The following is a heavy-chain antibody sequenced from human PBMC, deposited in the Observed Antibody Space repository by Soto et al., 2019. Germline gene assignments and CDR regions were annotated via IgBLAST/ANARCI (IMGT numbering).Heavy chain of an antibody. D-gene: IGHD4-17*01. Sequence: PSETLGLTYTVSGGSIGSSSDYWGRIRQPPGKRLELIGSIYYSGSTYYNPSLKRRVTLSVDTSTNRFSRMLGSVTGADTAVYYCVGISFGDDYGCTALFAGMDVWGQGTTVPVS. V-gene: IGHV4-39*01. CDR2: IYYSGST. CDR3: VGISFGDDYGCTALFAGMDV. J-gene: IGHJ6*02. CDR1: GGSIGSSSDY.